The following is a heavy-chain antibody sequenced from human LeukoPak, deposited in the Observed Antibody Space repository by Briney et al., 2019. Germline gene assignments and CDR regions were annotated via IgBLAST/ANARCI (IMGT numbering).Heavy chain of an antibody. CDR1: GFTFSSYW. Sequence: GGSLRLSCAASGFTFSSYWMSWVRQAPGKGLEWVANIKKDGREKYYVDSVKGRFTISRDNAKNSLYLQMNSLRAEDTAVYYCAREGDSGYDFSPIFDYWGQGTLVTVSS. D-gene: IGHD5-12*01. CDR3: AREGDSGYDFSPIFDY. CDR2: IKKDGREK. V-gene: IGHV3-7*01. J-gene: IGHJ4*02.